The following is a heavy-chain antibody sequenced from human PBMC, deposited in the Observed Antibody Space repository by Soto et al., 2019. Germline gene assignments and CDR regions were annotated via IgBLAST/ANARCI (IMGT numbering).Heavy chain of an antibody. CDR1: GYTFTSYV. J-gene: IGHJ4*02. D-gene: IGHD3-9*01. V-gene: IGHV1-18*01. CDR2: ISAYNGNT. CDR3: TIPLRYFAWVVY. Sequence: ASVKVSCKASGYTFTSYVISWVRQAPGQGLEWMGWISAYNGNTNYAQKLQGRVTMTTDTSTSTAYMELRSLKTKDTAVYYCTIPLRYFAWVVYWGQGTLVTVSS.